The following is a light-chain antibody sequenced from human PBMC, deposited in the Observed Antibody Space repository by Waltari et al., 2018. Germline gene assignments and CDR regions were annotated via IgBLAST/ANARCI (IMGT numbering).Light chain of an antibody. CDR3: MQALRIPWT. Sequence: DIVMTQSPLSLPVTPGEPASISCRSSQSLLAINGYNYLTWFLQKPWQSPQVLIYLGADRASGVPDRFSGSGSGTDFTLKISRVEAEDVGVYYCMQALRIPWTFGQGTKVEIK. J-gene: IGKJ1*01. CDR2: LGA. V-gene: IGKV2-28*01. CDR1: QSLLAINGYNY.